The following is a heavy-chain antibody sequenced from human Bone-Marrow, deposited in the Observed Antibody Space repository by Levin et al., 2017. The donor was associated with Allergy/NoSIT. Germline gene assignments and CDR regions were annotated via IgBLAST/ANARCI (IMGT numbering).Heavy chain of an antibody. D-gene: IGHD6-19*01. J-gene: IGHJ3*02. CDR3: ARERYSSGWDAFDI. CDR2: ISDSGSTI. CDR1: GFTFGSFE. V-gene: IGHV3-48*03. Sequence: TGESLKISCAVSGFTFGSFEMNWVRQAPGKGLEWVSYISDSGSTIYYADSVKGRFSISRDNAKNSLYLRMNSLRAEDTAVYYCARERYSSGWDAFDIWGQGTMVTVSS.